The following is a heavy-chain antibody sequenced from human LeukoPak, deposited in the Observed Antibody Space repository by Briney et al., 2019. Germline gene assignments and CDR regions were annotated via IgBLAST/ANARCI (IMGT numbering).Heavy chain of an antibody. CDR2: ISGSGGST. V-gene: IGHV3-23*01. CDR3: AVPGAFDI. J-gene: IGHJ3*02. CDR1: GFTFSSYA. Sequence: GGSLRLSCAASGFTFSSYAMSWVRQAPGKGLEWVSAISGSGGSTYYADSVKGRFTISRDNAKNSLYLQMNSLRDEDTAVYYLAVPGAFDIWGQGTMVTVSS.